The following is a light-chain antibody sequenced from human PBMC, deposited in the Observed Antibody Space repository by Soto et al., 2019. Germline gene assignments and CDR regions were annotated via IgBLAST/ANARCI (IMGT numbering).Light chain of an antibody. J-gene: IGLJ1*01. CDR2: EVF. Sequence: QSALTQPASVSGSPGQSITISCTGTSSDIGGYNYVSWYQQHPDKAPKLIIYEVFNRPSGVPDRFSGSKSGTSASLAITGLQAEDEADYFCQSYDRSLRTYVFGTATKLTVL. CDR3: QSYDRSLRTYV. CDR1: SSDIGGYNY. V-gene: IGLV2-14*01.